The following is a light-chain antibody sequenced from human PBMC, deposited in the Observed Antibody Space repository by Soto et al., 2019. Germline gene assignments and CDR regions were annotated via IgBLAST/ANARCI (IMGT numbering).Light chain of an antibody. CDR1: SSDVGGYNY. V-gene: IGLV2-11*01. CDR3: CSYAGSGLV. CDR2: DVS. Sequence: SALTQPRSVSWSPGQSVTISCTGTSSDVGGYNYVSWYQQHPGKAPKLMIYDVSKRPSGVPDRFSGSKSGNTASLTISGLQAEDEADYYCCSYAGSGLVFGTGTKVTVL. J-gene: IGLJ1*01.